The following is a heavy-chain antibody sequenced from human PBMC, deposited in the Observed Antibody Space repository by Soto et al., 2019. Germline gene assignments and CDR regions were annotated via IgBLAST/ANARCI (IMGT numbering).Heavy chain of an antibody. CDR3: ARDGVVPINAFDI. D-gene: IGHD3-16*01. V-gene: IGHV1-69*08. Sequence: QVQLVQSGAEVKKPGSSVKVSCKASGGTFISYTISWVRQAPGQGLEWMGRIIPILGIANYAQKFQGRVTITADKSTSTAYMELSSLRSEDTAVYYCARDGVVPINAFDIWGQGTMVTVSS. CDR1: GGTFISYT. CDR2: IIPILGIA. J-gene: IGHJ3*02.